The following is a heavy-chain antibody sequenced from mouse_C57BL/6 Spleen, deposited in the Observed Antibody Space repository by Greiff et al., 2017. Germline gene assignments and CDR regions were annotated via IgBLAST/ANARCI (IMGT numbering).Heavy chain of an antibody. V-gene: IGHV1-74*01. CDR2: IHPSDSDT. J-gene: IGHJ2*01. D-gene: IGHD1-1*01. CDR3: AITITTVVATGDY. Sequence: QVQLQQPGAELVKPGASVKVSCKASGYTFTSYWMHWVKQRPGQGLEWIGRIHPSDSDTNYNQKFKGKATLTVDKSSSTAYMQLSSLTSEDSAVYYCAITITTVVATGDYWGQGTTLTVSS. CDR1: GYTFTSYW.